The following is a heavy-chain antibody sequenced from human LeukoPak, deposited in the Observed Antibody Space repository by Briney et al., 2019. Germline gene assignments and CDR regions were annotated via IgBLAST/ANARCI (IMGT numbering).Heavy chain of an antibody. CDR1: GFSFSIYF. CDR3: AGGGDFDY. D-gene: IGHD3-16*01. J-gene: IGHJ4*01. V-gene: IGHV3-21*01. Sequence: GGSLRLSCAASGFSFSIYFMNWVRQAPGKGLEWVSSISRTSEYIHYADSVRGRFAISRDNAKNSVYLQMNSLRAEDTAVYFCAGGGDFDYCRYGSMVTVSA. CDR2: ISRTSEYI.